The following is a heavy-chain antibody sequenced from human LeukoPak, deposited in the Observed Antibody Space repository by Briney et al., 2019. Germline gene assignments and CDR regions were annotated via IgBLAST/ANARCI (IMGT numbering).Heavy chain of an antibody. J-gene: IGHJ4*02. CDR2: VYYSGST. V-gene: IGHV4-39*01. Sequence: SETLSLTCTVSGGSIRSSSYYWGWIRQTPGKGLEWIGSVYYSGSTHYNPSLRSRVTISVDTSKNQFSLKVSAVTAADTALYYCARNAIDIGVPGASIFDYWGQGTLVTVSS. D-gene: IGHD6-19*01. CDR3: ARNAIDIGVPGASIFDY. CDR1: GGSIRSSSYY.